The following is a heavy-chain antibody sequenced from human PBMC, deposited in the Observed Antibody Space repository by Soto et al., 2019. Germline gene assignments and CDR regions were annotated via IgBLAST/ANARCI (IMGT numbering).Heavy chain of an antibody. D-gene: IGHD6-13*01. Sequence: QVPLVQSGAEVKNPGASVKVSCKASGYTFTSYAMHWVRPAPGQRLEWMGWINAGNGNTKYSQKLQGRVTITRDTSASTAYMGPRSRRNEDPAVSYCASGSIAADVGYWGYGTLVTVS. CDR1: GYTFTSYA. V-gene: IGHV1-3*01. CDR2: INAGNGNT. CDR3: ASGSIAADVGY. J-gene: IGHJ4*01.